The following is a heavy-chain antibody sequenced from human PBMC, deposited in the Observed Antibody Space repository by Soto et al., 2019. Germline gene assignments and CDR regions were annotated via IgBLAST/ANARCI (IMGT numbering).Heavy chain of an antibody. CDR2: IIPIFGTA. Sequence: QVQLVQSGAEVKKPGSSVKVSCKASGGTFSSYAISWVRQAPGQGLEWMGGIIPIFGTANYAQKFQGRVTITADESTSTAYLELSSLRSEDTAVYYCARDLPKGSGSGWYGNWFDPWGQGTLVTVSS. D-gene: IGHD6-19*01. CDR1: GGTFSSYA. J-gene: IGHJ5*02. CDR3: ARDLPKGSGSGWYGNWFDP. V-gene: IGHV1-69*01.